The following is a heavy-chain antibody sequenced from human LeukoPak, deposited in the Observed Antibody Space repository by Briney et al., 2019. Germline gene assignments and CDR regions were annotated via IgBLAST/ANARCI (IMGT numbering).Heavy chain of an antibody. CDR3: ARGLGIFGVSWFDP. J-gene: IGHJ5*02. CDR1: GGSFSGYF. V-gene: IGHV4-34*01. CDR2: INHSGST. Sequence: SETLSLTCAVYGGSFSGYFWSRIRQPPGKGLEWIGEINHSGSTNYNPSLKSRVTISVDTSKNQFSLKLSSVTAADTAVYYCARGLGIFGVSWFDPWGQETLVTVSS. D-gene: IGHD3-3*01.